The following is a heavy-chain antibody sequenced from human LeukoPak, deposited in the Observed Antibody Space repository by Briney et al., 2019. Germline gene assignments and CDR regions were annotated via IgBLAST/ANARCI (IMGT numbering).Heavy chain of an antibody. CDR2: IKPNSGGT. D-gene: IGHD3-10*01. J-gene: IGHJ3*02. CDR3: ARASGSGLRDVFDI. V-gene: IGHV1-2*02. CDR1: GYTFTDYY. Sequence: GASVKVSCKASGYTFTDYYMHWVRQAPGQGLEWMGWIKPNSGGTNSAQKFQGRVTMTRDTSIKTAYMELSRLRSDDTAVYYCARASGSGLRDVFDIWGRGTLVTISS.